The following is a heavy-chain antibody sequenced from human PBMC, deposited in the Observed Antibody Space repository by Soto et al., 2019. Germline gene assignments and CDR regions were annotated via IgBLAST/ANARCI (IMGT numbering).Heavy chain of an antibody. D-gene: IGHD2-15*01. J-gene: IGHJ5*02. Sequence: QVQLQESGPGLVKPSGTLSLTCAVSGGSISSSNWWSWVRQPPGKGLEWIGEMYHSGSTNHNPSPTGRITISVAKAENQYCLKLSSVTAADTAVYYCARAHGSGGSCCSVQRWFDPWGQGTLVTVSS. CDR1: GGSISSSNW. CDR3: ARAHGSGGSCCSVQRWFDP. V-gene: IGHV4-4*02. CDR2: MYHSGST.